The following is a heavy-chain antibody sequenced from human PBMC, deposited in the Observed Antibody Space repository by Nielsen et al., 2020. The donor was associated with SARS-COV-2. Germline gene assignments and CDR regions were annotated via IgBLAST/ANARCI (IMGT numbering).Heavy chain of an antibody. CDR1: GFTFSSYA. CDR2: ISGSGSSI. Sequence: GGSLRLSCAASGFTFSSYAMSWVRQAPGKGLEWLSHISGSGSSIYYADSVKGRFTISRDNAKNSVYLQMNSLRAEDTAVYYCARESYYDSSEDPWGQGTLVTVSS. V-gene: IGHV3-48*04. J-gene: IGHJ5*02. D-gene: IGHD3-22*01. CDR3: ARESYYDSSEDP.